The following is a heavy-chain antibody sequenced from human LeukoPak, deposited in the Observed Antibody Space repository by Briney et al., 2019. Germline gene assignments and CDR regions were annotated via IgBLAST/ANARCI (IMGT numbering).Heavy chain of an antibody. CDR1: RYTFTNYD. CDR2: MSPNSGTT. J-gene: IGHJ6*03. Sequence: GASVKVSCKASRYTFTNYDINWVRQATGQGLEWMGWMSPNSGTTGYAQKFLGRVTITRNTSISTTYMELSSLRSEDTAVYYCARGRSPGTSMEYYYYMDVWGKGTTVTVSS. D-gene: IGHD1-1*01. CDR3: ARGRSPGTSMEYYYYMDV. V-gene: IGHV1-8*03.